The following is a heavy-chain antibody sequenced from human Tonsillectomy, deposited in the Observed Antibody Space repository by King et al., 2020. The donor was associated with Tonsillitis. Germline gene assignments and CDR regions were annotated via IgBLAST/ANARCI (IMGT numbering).Heavy chain of an antibody. CDR2: INPSGGST. V-gene: IGHV1-46*01. D-gene: IGHD3/OR15-3a*01. CDR1: GYTFTTYY. J-gene: IGHJ6*03. Sequence: QLVQSGAEVKKPGASVKVSCKASGYTFTTYYMHCVRQAPGQGLEWMGIINPSGGSTSYAQKFQGRVTMTRDTSTSTVYMELSSLRSEDTAVYYCARGAGLADYYYYYMDVWGKGTTVTDSS. CDR3: ARGAGLADYYYYYMDV.